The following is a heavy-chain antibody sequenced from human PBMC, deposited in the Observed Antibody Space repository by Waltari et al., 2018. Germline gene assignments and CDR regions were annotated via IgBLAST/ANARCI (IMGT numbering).Heavy chain of an antibody. V-gene: IGHV1-69*04. CDR3: ARGPWLVHPSVFDY. J-gene: IGHJ4*02. D-gene: IGHD6-19*01. Sequence: QVQLVQSGAEVKKPGSSVKVSCKASGGTFSSYAISWVRQAPGQGLEWMGGSIPILGIANYAQKFQGRVTITADESTSTAYMELGSLRSEDTAVYYCARGPWLVHPSVFDYWGQGTLVTVSS. CDR2: SIPILGIA. CDR1: GGTFSSYA.